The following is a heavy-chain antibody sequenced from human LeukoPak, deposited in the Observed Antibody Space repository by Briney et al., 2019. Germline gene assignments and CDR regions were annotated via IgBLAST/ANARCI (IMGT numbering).Heavy chain of an antibody. Sequence: SETLSLTCAVYGGSFSGYYWSWIRQPPGKGLEWIGEINHSGSTNYNPSLKSRVTISVDTSKNQFSLKLSSVTAADTAVYYCARLRRIAAAGTAYYYYYYGMDVWGQGTTVTVSS. CDR1: GGSFSGYY. V-gene: IGHV4-34*01. CDR3: ARLRRIAAAGTAYYYYYYGMDV. J-gene: IGHJ6*02. CDR2: INHSGST. D-gene: IGHD6-13*01.